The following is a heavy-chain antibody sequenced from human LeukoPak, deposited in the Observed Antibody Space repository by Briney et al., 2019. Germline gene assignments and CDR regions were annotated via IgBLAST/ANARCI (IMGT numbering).Heavy chain of an antibody. V-gene: IGHV4-4*02. CDR2: VNLQGST. CDR3: AREGGPYRPLDY. Sequence: SETLSLTCGVSGGSITKTNYWTWVRQPPGKGLEWIGEVNLQGSTNYNPSLMGRVAVSVDTSENHISLQLTSVTAADTAVYYCAREGGPYRPLDYSGQGTLVTVSS. J-gene: IGHJ4*02. CDR1: GGSITKTNY.